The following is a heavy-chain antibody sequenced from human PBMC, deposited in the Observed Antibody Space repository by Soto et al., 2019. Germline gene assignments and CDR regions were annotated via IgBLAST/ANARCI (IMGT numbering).Heavy chain of an antibody. Sequence: GESLKISCKGSGYTFTNNWVGWVRQMPGKGLEWMGIIYPGDSDTRYSPSFQGQVTISVDKSIATAYLQWSSLKASDTAMYYCARVTPGNNLYYFSGLDFWGQGTSVTVSS. V-gene: IGHV5-51*01. D-gene: IGHD1-1*01. CDR3: ARVTPGNNLYYFSGLDF. CDR2: IYPGDSDT. CDR1: GYTFTNNW. J-gene: IGHJ6*02.